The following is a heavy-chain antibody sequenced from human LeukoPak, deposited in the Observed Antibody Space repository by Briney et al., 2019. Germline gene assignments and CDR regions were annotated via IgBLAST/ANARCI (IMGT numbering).Heavy chain of an antibody. D-gene: IGHD6-6*01. CDR2: IISILGIA. Sequence: ASVKVSCKASGGTFSSYAISWVRQAPGQGLEWMGRIISILGIANYAQKFQGRVTITADKSASTAYMELSSLRSEDTAVYYCARGAARDYYYYMDVWGKGTTVTVSS. V-gene: IGHV1-69*04. CDR3: ARGAARDYYYYMDV. CDR1: GGTFSSYA. J-gene: IGHJ6*03.